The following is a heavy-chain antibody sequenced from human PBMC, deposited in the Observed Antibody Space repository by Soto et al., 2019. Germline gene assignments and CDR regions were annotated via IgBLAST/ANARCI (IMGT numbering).Heavy chain of an antibody. D-gene: IGHD3-10*01. J-gene: IGHJ4*02. CDR2: VSGSGGST. CDR1: GFTLSAYA. CDR3: TNRGGGFEH. V-gene: IGHV3-23*01. Sequence: EVQLLESGGGVVQPGGSLRLSCVVSGFTLSAYAMSWVRQAPGKGLEWVSTVSGSGGSTYYADSVRGRFSISRDNSKNTLYLQLSSLRADDTAVYYCTNRGGGFEHWGQGTLVTVSS.